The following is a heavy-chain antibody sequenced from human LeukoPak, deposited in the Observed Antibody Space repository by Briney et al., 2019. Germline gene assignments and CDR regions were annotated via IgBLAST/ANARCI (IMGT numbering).Heavy chain of an antibody. CDR3: ARGFDRNWFDP. Sequence: SETLSLTCTVSGGSISSSSYYWGWIRQPPGKGLEWIGSIYYSGNTYYNPSLKSRVTISVDTSKNQFSLKLSSVTAADTAVYYCARGFDRNWFDPWGQGTLVTVSS. CDR2: IYYSGNT. CDR1: GGSISSSSYY. V-gene: IGHV4-39*01. J-gene: IGHJ5*02.